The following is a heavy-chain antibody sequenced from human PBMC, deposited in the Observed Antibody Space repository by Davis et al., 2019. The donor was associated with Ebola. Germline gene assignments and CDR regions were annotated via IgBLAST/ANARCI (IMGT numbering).Heavy chain of an antibody. Sequence: GESLKISCAASGFTFSSYGMHWVRQAPGKGLEWVAVIWYDGSNKYYADSVKGRFTISRDNSKNTLYLQMNSLRAEDTAVYYCARDMEAAAGSMDVWGQGTTVTVSS. J-gene: IGHJ6*02. D-gene: IGHD6-13*01. CDR1: GFTFSSYG. CDR2: IWYDGSNK. CDR3: ARDMEAAAGSMDV. V-gene: IGHV3-33*01.